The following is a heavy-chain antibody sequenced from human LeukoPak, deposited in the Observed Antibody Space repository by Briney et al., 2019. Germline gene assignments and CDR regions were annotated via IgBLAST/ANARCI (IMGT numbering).Heavy chain of an antibody. Sequence: GGSLRLSCAASGLTFSSLAMSWVRQAPGRGLEWVSTISGSGGGTYYADSVKGRFTISRDNSKNTLYLQMNSLRAEDTAVYYCAKRLAHTGFDYWGQGTLVTVSS. CDR2: ISGSGGGT. J-gene: IGHJ4*02. CDR1: GLTFSSLA. V-gene: IGHV3-23*01. CDR3: AKRLAHTGFDY. D-gene: IGHD2-21*01.